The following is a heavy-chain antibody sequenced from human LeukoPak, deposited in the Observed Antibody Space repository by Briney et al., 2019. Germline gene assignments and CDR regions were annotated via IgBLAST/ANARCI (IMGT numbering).Heavy chain of an antibody. J-gene: IGHJ6*02. CDR2: IYTGGGT. Sequence: PGGSLRLSCAASGFTVSNYMSWVRQAPGKGLEWVSVIYTGGGTYYADSVKGRFTISRDNSKNTLYLQMNSLRAEDTAVYYCATRYGSGSYHMDVWGQGTTVTVSS. V-gene: IGHV3-66*01. CDR3: ATRYGSGSYHMDV. D-gene: IGHD3-10*01. CDR1: GFTVSNY.